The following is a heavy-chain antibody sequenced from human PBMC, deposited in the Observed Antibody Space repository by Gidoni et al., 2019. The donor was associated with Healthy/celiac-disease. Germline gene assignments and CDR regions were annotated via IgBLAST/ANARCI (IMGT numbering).Heavy chain of an antibody. J-gene: IGHJ4*02. CDR2: IYYSGST. V-gene: IGHV4-39*01. D-gene: IGHD5-12*01. Sequence: EWIGSIYYSGSTYYNPSLKSRVTISVDTSKNQFSLKLSSVTAADTAVYYCARQEMATKKVDYWGQGTLVTVSS. CDR3: ARQEMATKKVDY.